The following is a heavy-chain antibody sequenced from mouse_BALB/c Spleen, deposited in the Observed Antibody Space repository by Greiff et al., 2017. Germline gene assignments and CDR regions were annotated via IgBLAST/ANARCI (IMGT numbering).Heavy chain of an antibody. CDR1: GFTFTDYY. J-gene: IGHJ4*01. D-gene: IGHD3-1*01. V-gene: IGHV7-3*02. CDR2: IRNKANGYTT. CDR3: ARDGARASSMDY. Sequence: EVKLMESGGGLVQPGGSLRLSCATSGFTFTDYYMSWVRQPPGKALEWLGFIRNKANGYTTEYSASVKGRFTISRDNSQSILYLQMNTLRAEDSATYYCARDGARASSMDYWGQGTSVTVSS.